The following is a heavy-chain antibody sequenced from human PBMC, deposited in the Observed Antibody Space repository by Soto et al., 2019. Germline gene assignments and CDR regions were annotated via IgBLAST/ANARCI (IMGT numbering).Heavy chain of an antibody. CDR2: INEDGSVK. J-gene: IGHJ3*02. V-gene: IGHV3-7*01. CDR1: GFSFSSSW. CDR3: ARDPDFSAFDI. Sequence: EVQLVESGGGLVQPGGSLRLACAASGFSFSSSWMIWVRQAPGKGLEWVGNINEDGSVKNYADSMKGRFTLSRDNAKHSLYVQLNSLRAEDTAIYYCARDPDFSAFDIWGQGTKVTVSS.